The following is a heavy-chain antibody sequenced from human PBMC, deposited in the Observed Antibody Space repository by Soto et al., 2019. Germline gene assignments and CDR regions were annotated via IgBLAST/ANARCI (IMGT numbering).Heavy chain of an antibody. D-gene: IGHD4-17*01. CDR1: GFTFSSYS. V-gene: IGHV3-21*01. J-gene: IGHJ4*02. CDR2: ISSSSSYI. CDR3: ARASSTVTRRPTDY. Sequence: GGSLRLSCAASGFTFSSYSMNWVRQAPGKGLEWVSSISSSSSYIYYADSVKGRFTISRDNAKNSLYLQMNSLRAEDTAVYYCARASSTVTRRPTDYWGQGTLVTVSS.